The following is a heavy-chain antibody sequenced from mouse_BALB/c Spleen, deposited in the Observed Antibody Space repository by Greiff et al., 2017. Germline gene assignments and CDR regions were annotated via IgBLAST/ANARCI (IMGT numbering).Heavy chain of an antibody. Sequence: EVKLVESGGGLVKPGGSLKLSCAASGFTFSSYAMSWVRQTPEKRLEWVATISSGGSYTYYPDSVKGRFTISRDNAKNTLYLQMSSLRSADTAMYYCARHYYGSSYGAMDYWGQGTAVTVSS. J-gene: IGHJ4*01. CDR2: ISSGGSYT. CDR3: ARHYYGSSYGAMDY. D-gene: IGHD1-1*01. V-gene: IGHV5-9-3*01. CDR1: GFTFSSYA.